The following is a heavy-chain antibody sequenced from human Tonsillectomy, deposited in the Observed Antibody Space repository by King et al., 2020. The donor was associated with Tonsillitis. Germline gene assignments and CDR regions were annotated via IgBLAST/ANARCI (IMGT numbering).Heavy chain of an antibody. CDR2: IRYEGSKK. CDR1: GFTFSSYG. D-gene: IGHD3-10*01. CDR3: AKDPTGGWFGEELNYFDY. Sequence: VQLVESGGGVVQPGGSLRLSCAASGFTFSSYGMHWVRQAPGKGLEWVAFIRYEGSKKYYADSGKGGFTISRDSSKNTLYLQMNSLRVDDTAVYYCAKDPTGGWFGEELNYFDYWGQGTLVTVSS. V-gene: IGHV3-30*02. J-gene: IGHJ4*02.